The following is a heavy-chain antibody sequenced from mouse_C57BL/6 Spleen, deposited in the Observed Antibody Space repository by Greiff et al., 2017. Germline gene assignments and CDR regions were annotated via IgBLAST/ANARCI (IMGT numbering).Heavy chain of an antibody. CDR1: GYTFTDYY. CDR3: ARFYYYGSSFDY. J-gene: IGHJ2*01. V-gene: IGHV1-26*01. Sequence: EVQLQQSGPELVKPGASVKISCKASGYTFTDYYMHWVKQSHGKSLEWIGDINPNNGGTSYNQKFKGKATLTVDKSSSTAYMELRSLTSEDSAVYYCARFYYYGSSFDYWGQGTTLTVSS. D-gene: IGHD1-1*01. CDR2: INPNNGGT.